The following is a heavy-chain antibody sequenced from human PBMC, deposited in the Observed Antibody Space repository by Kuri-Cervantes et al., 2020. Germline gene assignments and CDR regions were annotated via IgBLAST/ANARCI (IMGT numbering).Heavy chain of an antibody. Sequence: GGSLRLSCAASGFTFSNAWTSWVRQAPGKGLEWVGRIKSKTDGGTTDYAAPVKGRFTISRDDSKNTLYLKMNSLKTEDTAVYYCTEDIVATITEAYYYYMDVWGKGTTVTVSS. CDR3: TEDIVATITEAYYYYMDV. V-gene: IGHV3-15*01. CDR2: IKSKTDGGTT. D-gene: IGHD5-12*01. CDR1: GFTFSNAW. J-gene: IGHJ6*03.